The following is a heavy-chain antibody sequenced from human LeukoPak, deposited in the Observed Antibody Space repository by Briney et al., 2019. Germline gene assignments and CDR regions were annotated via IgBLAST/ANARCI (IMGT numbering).Heavy chain of an antibody. D-gene: IGHD1-14*01. Sequence: GSLRLSCAASGFXFSSYAMSWVRQAPGKGLEWVSGISGSGGSTYYADSVKGRLTISRDNSKNTLYLQMDSLRAEDTALYYCAKGSGINHYHWIDPWGQGTLVTVSS. CDR1: GFXFSSYA. J-gene: IGHJ5*02. CDR2: ISGSGGST. V-gene: IGHV3-23*01. CDR3: AKGSGINHYHWIDP.